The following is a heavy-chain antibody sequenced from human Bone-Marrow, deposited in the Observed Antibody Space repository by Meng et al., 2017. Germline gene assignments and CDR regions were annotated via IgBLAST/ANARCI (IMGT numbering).Heavy chain of an antibody. CDR2: INHSGST. Sequence: QQWGAVLLLPTDTLSRTCFLSGGSFMDYEGGWFGQPPRTGLEWIGEINHSGSTNYNPSLESRATISVDTSQNYLSLKLSSVTDADSAVYYCARGPTTMAHDFDYWGQGTLVTVSS. CDR1: GGSFMDYE. D-gene: IGHD4-11*01. V-gene: IGHV4-34*01. J-gene: IGHJ4*02. CDR3: ARGPTTMAHDFDY.